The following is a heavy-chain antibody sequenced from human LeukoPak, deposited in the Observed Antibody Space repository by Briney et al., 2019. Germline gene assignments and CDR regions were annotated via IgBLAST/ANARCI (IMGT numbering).Heavy chain of an antibody. CDR1: GFKFSDHY. CDR3: ARGNYYGSGCDF. V-gene: IGHV3-30*03. D-gene: IGHD3-10*01. Sequence: PGGSLRLSCAASGFKFSDHYIDWVRQAPGKGLEWVAFIYYHGNNKNYADFVKGRFTISRDNSKNTLFLQMNSLRAEDTAVYYCARGNYYGSGCDFWGQGSLVTVSS. CDR2: IYYHGNNK. J-gene: IGHJ4*02.